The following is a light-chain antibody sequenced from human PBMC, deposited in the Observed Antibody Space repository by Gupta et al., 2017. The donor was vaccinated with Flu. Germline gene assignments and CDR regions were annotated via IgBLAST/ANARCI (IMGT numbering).Light chain of an antibody. CDR1: VLTKKY. J-gene: IGLJ3*02. V-gene: IGLV3-10*01. Sequence: SYELTQPLSVSVSPGQTARITGAGDVLTKKYAYWYQQKSDQAPVLIIYEDSKRPSGIPERFSGASSETMATLTISGAQVVDEAVYYCYSTDISGSHWVFGGGTKLTVL. CDR2: EDS. CDR3: YSTDISGSHWV.